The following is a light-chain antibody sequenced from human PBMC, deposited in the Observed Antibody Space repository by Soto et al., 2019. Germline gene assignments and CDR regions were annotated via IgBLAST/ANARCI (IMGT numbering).Light chain of an antibody. Sequence: EIVMTQSPATLSVSPGERATLSCMASQGVSNTLAWYQQKPGQAPRLLIYGASIRATGIPAMFSGGGSGTEFTLTISSLQSEDFAVYHCQQYNNWPYTFGQGTKLEIK. CDR3: QQYNNWPYT. V-gene: IGKV3-15*01. J-gene: IGKJ2*01. CDR1: QGVSNT. CDR2: GAS.